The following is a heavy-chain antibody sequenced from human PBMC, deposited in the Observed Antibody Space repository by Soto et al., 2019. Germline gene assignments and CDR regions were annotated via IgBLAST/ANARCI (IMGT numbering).Heavy chain of an antibody. Sequence: GGSLRLSCAASGFTFSSYSMNWVRQAPGKGLEWVSSISSSSSYIYYADSVKGRFTISRDNAKNSLYLQMNSLRAEDTAVYYCARCSQRNVLRFLETHKGDAFDIWGQGTMVTVSS. CDR3: ARCSQRNVLRFLETHKGDAFDI. V-gene: IGHV3-21*01. CDR1: GFTFSSYS. CDR2: ISSSSSYI. J-gene: IGHJ3*02. D-gene: IGHD3-3*01.